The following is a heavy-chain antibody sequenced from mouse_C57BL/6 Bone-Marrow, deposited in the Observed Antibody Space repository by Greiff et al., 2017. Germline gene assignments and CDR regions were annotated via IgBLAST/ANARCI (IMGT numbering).Heavy chain of an antibody. CDR1: GYAFSSSW. CDR2: IYPGDGDT. D-gene: IGHD1-1*01. Sequence: VQLQQSGPELVKPGASVKISCKASGYAFSSSWMNWVKQRPGKGLEWIGRIYPGDGDTNYNGKFKGKATLTADKSSSTAYMQLSSLTSEDSAVYFCAITTVVATTHYYAMDYWGQGTSVTVSS. J-gene: IGHJ4*01. V-gene: IGHV1-82*01. CDR3: AITTVVATTHYYAMDY.